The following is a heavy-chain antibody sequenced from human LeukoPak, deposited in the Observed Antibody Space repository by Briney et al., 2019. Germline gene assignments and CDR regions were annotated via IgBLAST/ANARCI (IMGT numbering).Heavy chain of an antibody. V-gene: IGHV3-64*01. J-gene: IGHJ4*02. CDR3: ARGGVTTVRPFDY. CDR2: ISSNGGST. D-gene: IGHD4-17*01. Sequence: GGSLRLSCAASGFTFSSYSMNWVRQAPGKGLEYVSAISSNGGSTYYANSVKGSFTISRDNSKNTLYLQMGSLRAEDMAVYYCARGGVTTVRPFDYWGQGTLVTVSS. CDR1: GFTFSSYS.